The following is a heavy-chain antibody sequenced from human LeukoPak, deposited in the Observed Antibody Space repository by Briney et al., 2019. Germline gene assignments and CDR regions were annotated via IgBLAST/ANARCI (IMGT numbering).Heavy chain of an antibody. CDR1: GFTFSSYS. V-gene: IGHV3-21*01. J-gene: IGHJ6*02. Sequence: GGSLRLSCAASGFTFSSYSMNWVRQAPGKGLEWVSSISSSSSYIYYADSLKGRFTISRDNAKNSLYLQMNSLRAEDTAVYYCARDYKNSYSGYDYGYYYGMDVWGQGTTVTVSS. CDR3: ARDYKNSYSGYDYGYYYGMDV. CDR2: ISSSSSYI. D-gene: IGHD5-12*01.